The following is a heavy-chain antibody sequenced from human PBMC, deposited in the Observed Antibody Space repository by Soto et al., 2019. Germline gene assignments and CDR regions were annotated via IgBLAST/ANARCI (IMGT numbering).Heavy chain of an antibody. CDR3: AYGYYGSDIYYFDY. CDR1: GGTFSSYA. D-gene: IGHD3-10*01. J-gene: IGHJ4*02. CDR2: IIPIFGTA. V-gene: IGHV1-69*13. Sequence: ASVKVSCKASGGTFSSYAISWVRQAPGQGLEWMGGIIPIFGTANYAQKFQGRVTITADESTSTAYMELSSLRSEDTAVYYCAYGYYGSDIYYFDYWGQGTLVTVSS.